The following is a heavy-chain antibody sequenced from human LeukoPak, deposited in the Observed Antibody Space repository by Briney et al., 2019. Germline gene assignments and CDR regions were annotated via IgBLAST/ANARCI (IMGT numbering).Heavy chain of an antibody. CDR3: ARRPGN. CDR1: GFTFSSYA. CDR2: IYSGGAI. Sequence: GGSLRLSCAASGFTFSSYAMTWVRLASGKGLEWVSLIYSGGAIRYADSVKGRFTISRDSSKNTLFLQMNDLTVEDTARYYCARRPGNWGQGILVTVSS. D-gene: IGHD1-14*01. J-gene: IGHJ4*02. V-gene: IGHV3-23*03.